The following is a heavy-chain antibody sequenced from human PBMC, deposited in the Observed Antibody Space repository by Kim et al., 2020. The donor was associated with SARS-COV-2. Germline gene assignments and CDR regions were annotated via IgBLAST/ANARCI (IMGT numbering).Heavy chain of an antibody. J-gene: IGHJ4*02. D-gene: IGHD2-2*01. CDR3: ASTLLVVPAAMGTYYFDY. Sequence: KSRVTISVDTSKNQFSLKLSSVTAADTAVYYCASTLLVVPAAMGTYYFDYWGQGTLVTVSS. V-gene: IGHV4-39*01.